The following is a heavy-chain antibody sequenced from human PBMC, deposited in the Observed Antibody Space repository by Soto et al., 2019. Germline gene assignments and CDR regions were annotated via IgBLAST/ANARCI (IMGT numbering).Heavy chain of an antibody. Sequence: QVQLEQSGGEVKQPGSSVRVSCKTSGGTFSTYAINWVRQAPGQGLEWMGAIIPLFGTADYSQKFQGRVTITADESTSTAYMELSSLRFDDTAVYFCARPKVTYSSGYYDFDFWGQGTLVTVSS. CDR1: GGTFSTYA. CDR3: ARPKVTYSSGYYDFDF. V-gene: IGHV1-69*01. D-gene: IGHD6-19*01. CDR2: IIPLFGTA. J-gene: IGHJ4*02.